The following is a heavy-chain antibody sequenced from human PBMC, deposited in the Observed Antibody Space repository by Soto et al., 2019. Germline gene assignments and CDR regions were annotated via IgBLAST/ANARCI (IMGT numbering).Heavy chain of an antibody. CDR1: GGSISSGGYS. J-gene: IGHJ4*02. CDR2: IYHSGST. CDR3: ARVNYYYGSGSNPYLDY. Sequence: SETLSLTCAVSGGSISSGGYSWSWIRQPPGKGLEWIGYIYHSGSTYYNPSLKSRVTISVDRSKNQFSLKLSSVTAADTAVYYCARVNYYYGSGSNPYLDYWGQGTLVTVSS. V-gene: IGHV4-30-2*01. D-gene: IGHD3-10*01.